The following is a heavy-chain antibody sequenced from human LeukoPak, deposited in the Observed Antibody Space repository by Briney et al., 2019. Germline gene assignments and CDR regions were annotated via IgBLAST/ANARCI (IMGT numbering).Heavy chain of an antibody. CDR2: IYYSGST. V-gene: IGHV4-39*01. CDR1: GGSISSSSYY. Sequence: PSETLSLTCTVSGGSISSSSYYWGWIRQPPGKGLEWIGSIYYSGSTYYNPSLKSRVTISGDTSKNQFSLKLSSVTAADTAVYYCARGDGYNRYWYFDLWGRGTLVTVSS. D-gene: IGHD5-24*01. CDR3: ARGDGYNRYWYFDL. J-gene: IGHJ2*01.